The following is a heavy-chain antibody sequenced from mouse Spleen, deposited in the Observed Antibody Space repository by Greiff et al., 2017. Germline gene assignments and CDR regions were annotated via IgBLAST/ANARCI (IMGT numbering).Heavy chain of an antibody. D-gene: IGHD1-1*01. CDR2: IYPGNSDT. CDR3: TRWLTTVVADFDY. CDR1: GYTFTSYW. Sequence: EVQLQQSGTVLARPGASVKMSCKTSGYTFTSYWMHWVKQRPGQGLEWIGAIYPGNSDTSYNQKFKGKAKLTAVTSASTAYMELSSLTNEDSAVYYCTRWLTTVVADFDYWGQGTTLTVSS. V-gene: IGHV1-5*01. J-gene: IGHJ2*01.